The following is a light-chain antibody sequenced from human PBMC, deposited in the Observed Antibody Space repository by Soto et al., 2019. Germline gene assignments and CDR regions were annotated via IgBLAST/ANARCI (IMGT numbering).Light chain of an antibody. Sequence: QSVLTQVASVSRSPGQSITVTYTGTSSDVGGYNYVSWYQQHPGKAPRLMIYDVTNRPSGVSDRFSGSKSGNTASLTISGLQAEDEADYYCSSYRRGSTYVFGTGTKVTV. CDR1: SSDVGGYNY. CDR2: DVT. V-gene: IGLV2-14*03. J-gene: IGLJ1*01. CDR3: SSYRRGSTYV.